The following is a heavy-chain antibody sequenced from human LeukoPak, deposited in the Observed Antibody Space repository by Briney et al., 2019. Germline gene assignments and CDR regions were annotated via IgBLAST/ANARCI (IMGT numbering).Heavy chain of an antibody. V-gene: IGHV4-39*01. CDR2: IYYSGST. J-gene: IGHJ4*02. D-gene: IGHD3-22*01. CDR1: GGSISSSSYY. CDR3: ARRTNVGDSSGYYYYDYFDY. Sequence: PSETLSLTCTVSGGSISSSSYYCGWIRQPPGKGLEWIGSIYYSGSTYYNPSLKSRVTISVDTSKNQFSLKLSSVTAADTAVYYCARRTNVGDSSGYYYYDYFDYWGQGTLVTVSS.